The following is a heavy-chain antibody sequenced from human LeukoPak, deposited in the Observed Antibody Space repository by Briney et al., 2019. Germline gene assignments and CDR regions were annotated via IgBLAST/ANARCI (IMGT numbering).Heavy chain of an antibody. V-gene: IGHV3-30*18. J-gene: IGHJ6*02. D-gene: IGHD3-10*01. CDR1: GFRFNGCG. CDR2: ILDDGSRQ. CDR3: VKSSGMDDYGMDA. Sequence: GRSLRLSCAASGFRFNGCGMHWVRHAPGKGLEWVARILDDGSRQYYTDSVKGRFTIARDNSKNTLFLEINSLRVEDTAVYYCVKSSGMDDYGMDAWGQGTTVTVS.